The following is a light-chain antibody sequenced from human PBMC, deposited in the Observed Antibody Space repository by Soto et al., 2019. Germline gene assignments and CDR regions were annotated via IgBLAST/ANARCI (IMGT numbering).Light chain of an antibody. CDR3: QHYHSYPYT. CDR2: AAS. V-gene: IGKV1-9*01. J-gene: IGKJ2*01. Sequence: DIQLTQSPSFLSASVGDRVTITCRASQGISSYLAWYQQKPGKAPKLLIYAASTLQSGVPSRFSGSGSGTEFTLTISSLQPEDFATYYCQHYHSYPYTFGQGTKLEIK. CDR1: QGISSY.